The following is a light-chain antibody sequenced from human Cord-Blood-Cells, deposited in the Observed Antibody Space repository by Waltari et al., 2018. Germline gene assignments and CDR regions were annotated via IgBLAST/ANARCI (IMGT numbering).Light chain of an antibody. CDR1: SSDVGGYNY. J-gene: IGLJ3*02. V-gene: IGLV2-11*01. Sequence: QSALTQPRSVSGSPGQSVTISCTGTSSDVGGYNYVSWYQQHPGKAPKLMIYDVSKRPSGVPYRFSGYKSGNPASLTISGLQAEDEADYYCCSYAGSYTLVFGGGTKLTVL. CDR3: CSYAGSYTLV. CDR2: DVS.